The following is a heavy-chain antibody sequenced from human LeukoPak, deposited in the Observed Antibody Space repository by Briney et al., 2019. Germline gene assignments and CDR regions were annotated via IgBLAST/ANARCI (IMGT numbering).Heavy chain of an antibody. CDR1: GGSFSGYY. D-gene: IGHD3-16*01. Sequence: SETLSLTCAVYGGSFSGYYWSWNRQPPGKGLEWIGEINHSGSTNYNPSLKSRVTISVDTSKNQFSLKLSSVTAADTAVYYCARGRWGSFDYWGQGTLVTVSS. V-gene: IGHV4-34*01. J-gene: IGHJ4*02. CDR2: INHSGST. CDR3: ARGRWGSFDY.